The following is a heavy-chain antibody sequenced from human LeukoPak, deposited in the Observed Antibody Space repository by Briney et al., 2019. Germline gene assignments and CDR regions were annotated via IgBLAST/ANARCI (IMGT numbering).Heavy chain of an antibody. D-gene: IGHD5-18*01. CDR1: GGSISSYY. V-gene: IGHV4-59*01. CDR2: IYYSGST. J-gene: IGHJ4*02. CDR3: ARVLRGYSYGYFDY. Sequence: SSETLSLTXTVSGGSISSYYWSWIRQTPGKGLEWIGYIYYSGSTNYNPSLKSRVTISVDTSKNQFSLKLSSVTAADTAVYYCARVLRGYSYGYFDYWGRGTLVTVSS.